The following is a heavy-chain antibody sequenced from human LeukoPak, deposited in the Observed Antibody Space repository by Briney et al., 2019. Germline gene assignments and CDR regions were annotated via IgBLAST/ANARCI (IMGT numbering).Heavy chain of an antibody. CDR3: AKGLYSSSWCWKH. J-gene: IGHJ1*01. D-gene: IGHD6-13*01. CDR2: ISGSGGST. CDR1: GFTFSSYA. Sequence: AGSLTLSCAASGFTFSSYAMSWVRQPPGKGLEWVSAISGSGGSTYYADSVKGLFTISRDNSKNTLYLQMNSLRAEDTAVYYCAKGLYSSSWCWKHWGQGTLVTVSS. V-gene: IGHV3-23*01.